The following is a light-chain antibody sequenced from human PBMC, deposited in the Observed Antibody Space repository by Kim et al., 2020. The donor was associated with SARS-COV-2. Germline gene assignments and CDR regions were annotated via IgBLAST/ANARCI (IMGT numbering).Light chain of an antibody. J-gene: IGKJ5*01. Sequence: DTVMTQSPDSLAVSLGERATINCKSSQSVLYSSNNKNYLAWYQQKPGQPPKLLIYWASTRESGVPDRFSGSGSGTDFTLTISSLQAEDVAVYYCQQYFGPPITFGQGTPLEIK. CDR2: WAS. CDR3: QQYFGPPIT. CDR1: QSVLYSSNNKNY. V-gene: IGKV4-1*01.